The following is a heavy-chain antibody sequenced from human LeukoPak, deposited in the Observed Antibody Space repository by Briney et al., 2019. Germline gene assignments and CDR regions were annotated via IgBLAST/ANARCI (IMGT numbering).Heavy chain of an antibody. J-gene: IGHJ6*03. V-gene: IGHV4-34*01. D-gene: IGHD2-2*01. CDR2: INHSGST. CDR1: GGSFSGYY. CDR3: ARGDCSSTICYSPMDV. Sequence: PSETLSLTCAVYGGSFSGYYWSWIRQPPGKGLEWIGEINHSGSTNYNPSLKSRVTISVDKSKNQFSLKLSSVTAADTAVYYCARGDCSSTICYSPMDVWGKGTTVTVSS.